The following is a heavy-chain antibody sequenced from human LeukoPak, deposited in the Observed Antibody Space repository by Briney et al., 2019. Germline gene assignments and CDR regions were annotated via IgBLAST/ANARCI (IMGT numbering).Heavy chain of an antibody. V-gene: IGHV3-23*01. Sequence: GGSLRLSCAASGFTFSSYAMSWVRQAPGKGLEWVSAISGSGGSTYYADSVKGRFTISRDNSKNTLYLQMNSLRAEDTAIYYCAKDVCKSSSSGRDYWGQGTLVTVSS. D-gene: IGHD6-6*01. CDR2: ISGSGGST. CDR1: GFTFSSYA. J-gene: IGHJ4*02. CDR3: AKDVCKSSSSGRDY.